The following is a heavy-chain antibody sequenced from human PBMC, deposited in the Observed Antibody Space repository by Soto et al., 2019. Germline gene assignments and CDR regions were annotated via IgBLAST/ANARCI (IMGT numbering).Heavy chain of an antibody. CDR1: GGTFSSYA. D-gene: IGHD6-19*01. Sequence: GASVNVSCKASGGTFSSYAISWVRQAPGQGLEWMGGIIPIFGTANYAQKFQGRVTITADESTSTAYMELSSLRSEDTAVYYCARGRRQWLIPYYYYGMDVWGQGTTVTV. CDR2: IIPIFGTA. CDR3: ARGRRQWLIPYYYYGMDV. V-gene: IGHV1-69*13. J-gene: IGHJ6*02.